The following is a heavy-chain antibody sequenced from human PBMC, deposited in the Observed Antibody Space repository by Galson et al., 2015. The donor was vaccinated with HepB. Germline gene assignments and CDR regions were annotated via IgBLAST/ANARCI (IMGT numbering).Heavy chain of an antibody. CDR1: GFTFGDYP. V-gene: IGHV3-49*04. Sequence: SLRLSCAASGFTFGDYPLSWVRQALGEGLEWLGFIRTNASGGTTEHATSLKGRFTISRDDSKNVAYLHMNSLKTEDTAVYYCSSVVWGQGTLVTVSS. J-gene: IGHJ4*02. CDR2: IRTNASGGTT. CDR3: SSVV.